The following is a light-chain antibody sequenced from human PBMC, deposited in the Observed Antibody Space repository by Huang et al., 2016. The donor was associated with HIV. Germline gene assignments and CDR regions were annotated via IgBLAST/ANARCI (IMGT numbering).Light chain of an antibody. J-gene: IGKJ1*01. V-gene: IGKV3-15*01. CDR1: QIVSRN. CDR3: QQYNTWPRT. Sequence: EIVMTQSPATLSVSPGERATLSCRASQIVSRNLAWYQQKPGQAPRLLIYGASTRATGIPTRFSGSGSGTEFTLTISSLQSEDFAVYYCQQYNTWPRTFGQGTKVEIK. CDR2: GAS.